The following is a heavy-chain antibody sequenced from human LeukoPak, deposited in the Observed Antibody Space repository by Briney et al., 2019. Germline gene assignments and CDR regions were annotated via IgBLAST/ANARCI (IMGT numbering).Heavy chain of an antibody. V-gene: IGHV4-59*01. CDR3: ASSFGEYFQH. J-gene: IGHJ1*01. CDR1: GRSISSYY. Sequence: SETLSLTCTVSGRSISSYYWSWIRQPPGKGLEWIGYIYYSGSTNYNPSLKSRVTISVDTSKNQFSLKLSSVTAADTAVYYCASSFGEYFQHWGQGTLVTVSS. CDR2: IYYSGST. D-gene: IGHD3-10*01.